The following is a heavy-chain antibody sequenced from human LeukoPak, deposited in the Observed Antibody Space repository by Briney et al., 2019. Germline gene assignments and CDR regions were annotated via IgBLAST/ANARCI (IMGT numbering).Heavy chain of an antibody. J-gene: IGHJ4*02. V-gene: IGHV3-23*01. CDR1: GFTFSSYA. Sequence: HPGGSLRLSCAASGFTFSSYAMSWVRQAPGKGLERVSAISGSGGSTYYADSVKGRFTISKDNSKNTLYLQMNSLRAEDTAVYYCACSGWYYFDYWGQGTLVTVSS. CDR2: ISGSGGST. D-gene: IGHD6-19*01. CDR3: ACSGWYYFDY.